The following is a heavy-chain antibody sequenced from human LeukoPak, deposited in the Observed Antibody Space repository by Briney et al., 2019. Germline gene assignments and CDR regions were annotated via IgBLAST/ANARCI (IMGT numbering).Heavy chain of an antibody. CDR1: GFTFSDYS. D-gene: IGHD3-22*01. V-gene: IGHV3-30*04. CDR2: IAYDGSHK. Sequence: GGSLRLSCAASGFTFSDYSMHWVRQAPGKGLEWVAVIAYDGSHKYFADSVKGRFTISRDNSKNTVYLQMNSLRAEDTAVYYCARDFAHESNGSPLDYLGQGTLVTVSS. CDR3: ARDFAHESNGSPLDY. J-gene: IGHJ4*02.